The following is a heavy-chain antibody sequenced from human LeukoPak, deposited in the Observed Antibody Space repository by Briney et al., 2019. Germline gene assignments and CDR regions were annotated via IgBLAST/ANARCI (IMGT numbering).Heavy chain of an antibody. D-gene: IGHD3-10*01. V-gene: IGHV1-69*08. Sequence: SVKASCKTSGGTFLSHTFSWVRQAPGHGLEWIGKITPVIETAKYAQTFQGRVSIYTDKDTTTVYMDLSGLRPDDTADYYCARVNLRGSNYNWFDPWGQGTRVIVSS. J-gene: IGHJ5*02. CDR1: GGTFLSHT. CDR3: ARVNLRGSNYNWFDP. CDR2: ITPVIETA.